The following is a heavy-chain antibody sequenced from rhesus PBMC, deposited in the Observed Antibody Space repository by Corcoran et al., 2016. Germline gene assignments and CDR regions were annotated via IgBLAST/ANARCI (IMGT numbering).Heavy chain of an antibody. D-gene: IGHD3-34*01. Sequence: QVTLQESGPALVKPTQTLTLTCIFSGFSLTTGGMGVGWLRQPPGKALEWLASIYWDDSKYYTTSLKTRLTISKGTSKNQVVLTMTNMDLVDTATYYGARITGVLSKGDVWGAGVLVTVSS. J-gene: IGHJ5-1*01. CDR3: ARITGVLSKGDV. CDR1: GFSLTTGGMG. CDR2: IYWDDSK. V-gene: IGHV2S1*01.